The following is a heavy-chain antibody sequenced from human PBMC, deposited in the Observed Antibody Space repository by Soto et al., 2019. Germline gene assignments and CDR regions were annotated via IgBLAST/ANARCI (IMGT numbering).Heavy chain of an antibody. CDR1: GGSITGGSISSTTYY. V-gene: IGHV4-61*05. Sequence: SETLSLTCTVSGGSITGGSISSTTYYWGWMRQPPGKGLEWIGYMYYSGSTNYNPSLKSRVTISLDTSKNQFSLKLSSVTAADTAVYYCARAGAATLSDYWGQGTLVTVSS. D-gene: IGHD2-15*01. CDR3: ARAGAATLSDY. J-gene: IGHJ4*02. CDR2: MYYSGST.